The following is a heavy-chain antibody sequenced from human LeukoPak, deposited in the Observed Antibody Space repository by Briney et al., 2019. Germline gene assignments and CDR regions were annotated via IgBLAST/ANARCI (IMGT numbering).Heavy chain of an antibody. D-gene: IGHD3-22*01. CDR2: IKSKTDGGTT. V-gene: IGHV3-15*01. Sequence: GGSLRLSCAASGFTFSNAWMSWVRQAPGKGLEWVGRIKSKTDGGTTDYAAPVKGRFTISRDDSKNTLYLQMNSLKIDDTAVYYCTGGSSGYPDYWGQGTLVTVSS. CDR3: TGGSSGYPDY. J-gene: IGHJ4*02. CDR1: GFTFSNAW.